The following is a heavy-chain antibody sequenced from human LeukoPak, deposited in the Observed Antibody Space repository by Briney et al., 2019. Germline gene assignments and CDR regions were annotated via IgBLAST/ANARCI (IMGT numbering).Heavy chain of an antibody. V-gene: IGHV3-7*03. CDR1: GFTFTDYW. J-gene: IGHJ4*02. Sequence: GGSLRLSCAASGFTFTDYWMNWVRQAPGKGLEWVANIKQDGSEKFYVDSVRGRFTISRDNAKNSLYLQMNSLRAEDTAVYYCAKGSSTVTTVDHWGQGTLVTVSS. CDR2: IKQDGSEK. CDR3: AKGSSTVTTVDH. D-gene: IGHD5-24*01.